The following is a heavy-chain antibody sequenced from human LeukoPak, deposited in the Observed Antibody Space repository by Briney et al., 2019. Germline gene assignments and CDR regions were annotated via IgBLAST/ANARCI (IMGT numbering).Heavy chain of an antibody. CDR1: GFTFSSYA. CDR2: ISVSGGSA. D-gene: IGHD1-1*01. Sequence: PGGSLRLSCAASGFTFSSYALSWVRQAPGKGLEWVSAISVSGGSAFYADSVRGRFTISRDNSKNTLYLQMDSLRVEDTALYYCAKTILPGRGRLDYWGQGTLVTVSS. V-gene: IGHV3-23*01. J-gene: IGHJ4*02. CDR3: AKTILPGRGRLDY.